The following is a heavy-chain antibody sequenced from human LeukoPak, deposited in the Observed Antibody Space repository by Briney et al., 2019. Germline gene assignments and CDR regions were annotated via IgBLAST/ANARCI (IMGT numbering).Heavy chain of an antibody. CDR3: AKDNPDYSDDY. V-gene: IGHV3-33*06. D-gene: IGHD4-17*01. Sequence: GGSLRLPCAASGFTFSSYGMHWVRQAPGKGLEWVAVIWYDGSNKYYADSVKGRFTISRDNSKNTLYLQMNSLRAEDTAVYYCAKDNPDYSDDYRGQGTLVTVSS. CDR2: IWYDGSNK. J-gene: IGHJ4*02. CDR1: GFTFSSYG.